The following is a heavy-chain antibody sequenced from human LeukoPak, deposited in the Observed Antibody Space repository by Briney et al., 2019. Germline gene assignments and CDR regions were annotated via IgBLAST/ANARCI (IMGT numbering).Heavy chain of an antibody. CDR1: GGSISSYY. D-gene: IGHD3-22*01. Sequence: SETLSLTCTVSGGSISSYYWSWIRQPPGKGLEWIGYIYYSGSTNYNPSLKSRVTMSVDTSKNQFSLKLSSVTAADTAVYYCARVRGYYDSSGYYYGVTDDAFDIWGQGTMVTVSS. V-gene: IGHV4-59*12. CDR3: ARVRGYYDSSGYYYGVTDDAFDI. CDR2: IYYSGST. J-gene: IGHJ3*02.